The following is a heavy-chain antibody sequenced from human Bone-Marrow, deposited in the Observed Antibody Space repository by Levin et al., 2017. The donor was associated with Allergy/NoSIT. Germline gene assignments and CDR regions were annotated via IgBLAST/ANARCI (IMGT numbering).Heavy chain of an antibody. D-gene: IGHD6-13*01. CDR2: ISSSSSYV. Sequence: GLVLVSSISSSSSYVYSADSVKGRFTISRDNAKNSLYLQMSSLRAEDTAVYYCARGSSWYDTWYFGLWGRGTLVTVSS. J-gene: IGHJ2*01. CDR3: ARGSSWYDTWYFGL. V-gene: IGHV3-21*01.